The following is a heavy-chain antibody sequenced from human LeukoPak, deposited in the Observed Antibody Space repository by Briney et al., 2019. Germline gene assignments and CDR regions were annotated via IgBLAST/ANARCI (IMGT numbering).Heavy chain of an antibody. CDR2: INPDGNKK. Sequence: GGSLRLSCAVSGLTFSSSWMDWVRQAPGKGLEWVASINPDGNKKYSADSVKGRFTISRDNAENSLYLQMNSLRVEDTAVYYRVKDLNGTWSFDYWGQGTLVTVSS. CDR1: GLTFSSSW. CDR3: VKDLNGTWSFDY. D-gene: IGHD2-8*01. J-gene: IGHJ4*02. V-gene: IGHV3-7*01.